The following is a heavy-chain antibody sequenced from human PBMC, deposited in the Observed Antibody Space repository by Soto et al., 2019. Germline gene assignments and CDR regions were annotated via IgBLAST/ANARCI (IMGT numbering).Heavy chain of an antibody. CDR2: TYYSSKWYD. V-gene: IGHV6-1*01. J-gene: IGHJ4*02. D-gene: IGHD6-19*01. CDR1: GDSVSSDSAA. CDR3: ARGHSSGWYWDY. Sequence: QVQLQQSGPGLVKPSQTLSLTCAISGDSVSSDSAAWNWIRQSPSRGLEWLGRTYYSSKWYDDYAESVKSRIIINPDTSKNQFSLHLSSVTPEDTAIYYCARGHSSGWYWDYWGQGTLVTVSS.